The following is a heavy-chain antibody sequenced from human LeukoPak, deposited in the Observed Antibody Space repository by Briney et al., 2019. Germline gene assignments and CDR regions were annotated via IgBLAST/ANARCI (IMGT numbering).Heavy chain of an antibody. J-gene: IGHJ5*02. Sequence: GRSLRLSCAASGFTFDDYAMHWVRQAPGKGLEWVSGISWNSGSIGYADSVKGRFTISRDNAKNSLYLQMSSLRAEDTALYYCAKVSSSWLGWFDPWGQGTLVTVSS. CDR3: AKVSSSWLGWFDP. D-gene: IGHD6-13*01. CDR2: ISWNSGSI. CDR1: GFTFDDYA. V-gene: IGHV3-9*01.